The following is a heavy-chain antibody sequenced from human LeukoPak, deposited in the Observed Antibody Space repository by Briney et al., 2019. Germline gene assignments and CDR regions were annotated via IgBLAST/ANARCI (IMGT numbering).Heavy chain of an antibody. D-gene: IGHD3-22*01. Sequence: GGSLRLSCAASGFTFSSYAMSGVRQAPGKGLEWVSSITTSGDNTYYADSVKGRFTISRDSSKNTLCLQMNSLRAEDTAVYYCAKRGAYDNRYFDYWGQGTLVTVSS. CDR1: GFTFSSYA. CDR2: ITTSGDNT. J-gene: IGHJ4*02. V-gene: IGHV3-23*01. CDR3: AKRGAYDNRYFDY.